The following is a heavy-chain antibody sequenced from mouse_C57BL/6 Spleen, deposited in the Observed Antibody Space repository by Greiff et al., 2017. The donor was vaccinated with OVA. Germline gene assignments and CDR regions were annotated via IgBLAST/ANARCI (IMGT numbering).Heavy chain of an antibody. CDR1: GYTFTSYW. V-gene: IGHV1-64*01. J-gene: IGHJ2*01. D-gene: IGHD2-12*01. CDR2: IHPNSGST. CDR3: ARGIRHEGCDY. Sequence: QVQLQQPGAELVKPGASVKLSCKASGYTFTSYWMHWVKQRPGQGLEWIGMIHPNSGSTNSTEKFKSKATLTVDKSSSTAYRQLSSLTSEYSAVYYCARGIRHEGCDYWGQGTTLTVSS.